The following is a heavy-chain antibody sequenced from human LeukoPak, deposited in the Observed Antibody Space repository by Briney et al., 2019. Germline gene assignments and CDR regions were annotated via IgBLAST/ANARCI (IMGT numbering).Heavy chain of an antibody. CDR2: IYYSGST. Sequence: PSETLSLTCTVSGGSISSYYWSWLRQPPGKGLEWFGYIYYSGSTNYNPSLKSRVTISVDTSKNQFSLKLSSVTAADTAVYYCARLQREWLALFDYWGQGTLVTVSS. CDR1: GGSISSYY. J-gene: IGHJ4*02. D-gene: IGHD6-19*01. V-gene: IGHV4-59*01. CDR3: ARLQREWLALFDY.